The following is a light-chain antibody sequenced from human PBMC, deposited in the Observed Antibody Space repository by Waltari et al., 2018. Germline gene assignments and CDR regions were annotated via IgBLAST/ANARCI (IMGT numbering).Light chain of an antibody. V-gene: IGKV1-5*03. Sequence: DIQLTQSPSTLSASVGDSVTLTCRASQGIGRWLAWYQQKPGKTPDLLIYKASILERGVPSRFSGSGSGTEFTLTITGRQPLDVATYYCQEYDSHWSFGQGTKVEIK. CDR2: KAS. CDR3: QEYDSHWS. CDR1: QGIGRW. J-gene: IGKJ1*01.